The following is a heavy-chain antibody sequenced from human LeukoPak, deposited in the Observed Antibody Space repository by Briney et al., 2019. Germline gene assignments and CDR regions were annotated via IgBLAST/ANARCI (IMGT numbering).Heavy chain of an antibody. V-gene: IGHV3-21*01. CDR1: GFTFSSYS. CDR3: AKDYYYDSSGYSPADV. CDR2: VSSSSSYI. Sequence: GGSLRLSCAASGFTFSSYSMNWVRQAPGKGLEWVSSVSSSSSYIYYADSVKGRFTISRDNAKNSLYLQMNSLRAEDTAVYYCAKDYYYDSSGYSPADVWGQGTTVTVSS. D-gene: IGHD3-22*01. J-gene: IGHJ6*02.